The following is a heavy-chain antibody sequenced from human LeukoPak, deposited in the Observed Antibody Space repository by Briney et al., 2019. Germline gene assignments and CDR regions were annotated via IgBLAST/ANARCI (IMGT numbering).Heavy chain of an antibody. CDR2: MNPNSGNT. J-gene: IGHJ4*02. CDR1: GYTFTSYD. CDR3: ARDLLGARVLYVGAIVY. D-gene: IGHD1-26*01. Sequence: GASVKVSCKASGYTFTSYDINWVRQATGQGLEWMGWMNPNSGNTGYAQKFQGRVTMTRNTSISTAYMELSSLRSEDTAVYYCARDLLGARVLYVGAIVYWGQGTLATVSS. V-gene: IGHV1-8*01.